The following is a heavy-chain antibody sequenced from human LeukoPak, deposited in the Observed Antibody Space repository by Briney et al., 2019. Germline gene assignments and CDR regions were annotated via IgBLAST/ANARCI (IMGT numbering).Heavy chain of an antibody. CDR1: GGSISSSSYY. CDR3: ARRVAVVDY. V-gene: IGHV4-39*01. J-gene: IGHJ4*02. CDR2: IYYSGST. D-gene: IGHD6-19*01. Sequence: PSETLSLTCTVSGGSISSSSYYWGWIRQPPGKGLEWIGSIYYSGSTYYNPSLESRVTISVDTSKNQFSLKLSSVTAADTAVYYCARRVAVVDYWGQGTLVTVSA.